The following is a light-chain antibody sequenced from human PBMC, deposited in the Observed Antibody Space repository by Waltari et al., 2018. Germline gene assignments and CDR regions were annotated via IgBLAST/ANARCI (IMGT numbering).Light chain of an antibody. V-gene: IGKV3-20*01. CDR1: KSVFNNY. Sequence: EVVLTQSPGTLSLSLGERAPLSCRTSKSVFNNYLALYQQKPGQAPRLIMFRASTRATSFPERFSGRGSGTDFTLTISRLEPEDFAVYYCQQYGGSPRTFGQGTKVEIK. CDR3: QQYGGSPRT. J-gene: IGKJ1*01. CDR2: RAS.